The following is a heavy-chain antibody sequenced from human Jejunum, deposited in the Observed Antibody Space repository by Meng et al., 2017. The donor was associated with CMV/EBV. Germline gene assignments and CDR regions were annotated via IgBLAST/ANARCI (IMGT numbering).Heavy chain of an antibody. D-gene: IGHD5/OR15-5a*01. CDR3: AKLSDV. Sequence: SCAASGFTFSSHSMSWVRRAPGKGLEWISAITGSGGSTCYADSVKGRFTISRDNSRNTLYLQMKSLRAEDTAVYYCAKLSDVWGQGTTVTVSS. CDR2: ITGSGGST. J-gene: IGHJ6*02. CDR1: GFTFSSHS. V-gene: IGHV3-23*01.